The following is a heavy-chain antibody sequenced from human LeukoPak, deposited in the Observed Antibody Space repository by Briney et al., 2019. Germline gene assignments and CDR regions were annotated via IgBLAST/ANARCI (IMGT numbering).Heavy chain of an antibody. CDR2: IYYSGVT. CDR1: GGSISSSSYY. J-gene: IGHJ6*03. V-gene: IGHV4-39*01. CDR3: ARHQWHYYYYMGV. D-gene: IGHD6-19*01. Sequence: SETLSLTCTVSGGSISSSSYYWGGIRQPPGKGLEWIGSIYYSGVTYYNPSLKSRRITISVDTSKNQFSLRLSSVTAADTAVYYCARHQWHYYYYMGVWGKGSTVTVSS.